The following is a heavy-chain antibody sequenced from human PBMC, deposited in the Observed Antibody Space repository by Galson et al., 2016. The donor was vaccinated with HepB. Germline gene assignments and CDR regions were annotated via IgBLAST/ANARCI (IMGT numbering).Heavy chain of an antibody. Sequence: SLRLSCAASGFTFDSYWMSWVRQAPGKGLEWVAKIKQDGSEKYYVDSVKGRFTMSRDNAKNSLYLQMNSLRADDTAVYFCSRDGGWPVPFSNWGQGTLVTGVLPQPTEYDKRSRLLHMGRLGADGSAVYFWAGDGVLPVPLELWSQGTLVTVSS. J-gene: IGHJ4*02. CDR1: GFTFDSYW. V-gene: IGHV3-7*03. CDR3: SRDGGWPVPFSNWGQGTLVTGVLPQPTEYDKRSRLLHMGRLGADGSAVYFWAGDGVLPVPLEL. D-gene: IGHD7-27*01. CDR2: IKQDGSEK.